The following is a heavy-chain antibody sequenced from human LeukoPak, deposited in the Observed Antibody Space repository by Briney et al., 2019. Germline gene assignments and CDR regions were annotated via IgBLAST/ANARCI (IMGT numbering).Heavy chain of an antibody. V-gene: IGHV3-66*01. Sequence: PGRSLRLSCAASGFTVSSNYMSWVRQAPGKGLEWVSVIYSGGSTYYADSVKGRFTISRDNSKNTLYLQMNSLRAEDTAVYYCAREPTTVSPPGWGQGTLVTVSS. J-gene: IGHJ4*02. CDR3: AREPTTVSPPG. CDR1: GFTVSSNY. D-gene: IGHD4-11*01. CDR2: IYSGGST.